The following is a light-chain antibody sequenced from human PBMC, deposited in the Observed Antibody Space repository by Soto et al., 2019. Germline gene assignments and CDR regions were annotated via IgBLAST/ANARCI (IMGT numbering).Light chain of an antibody. J-gene: IGKJ4*01. CDR1: QSISGY. Sequence: DIQMTQSPSSLSASVGDRVTITCRASQSISGYLNWYQQKPGNAPKLLIYGTSTLQSEVPSRFSGSGSGTEFTLTISSLQPEDFATYFCQQLRTYPLTFGGGTRVEIK. V-gene: IGKV1-9*01. CDR3: QQLRTYPLT. CDR2: GTS.